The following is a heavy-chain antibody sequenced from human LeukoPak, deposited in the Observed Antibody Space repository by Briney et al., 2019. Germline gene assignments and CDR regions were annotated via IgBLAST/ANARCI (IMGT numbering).Heavy chain of an antibody. CDR2: IYSGGST. V-gene: IGHV3-53*01. D-gene: IGHD5-18*01. CDR3: ARYHTALNY. CDR1: GFSVSSDY. J-gene: IGHJ4*02. Sequence: PRGSLRLSCAASGFSVSSDYMTWVRQAPGKGLEWVSVIYSGGSTYYRDSVKGRFTISRYKSKNTLYHQMNNVRVEDTAVYFCARYHTALNYWGQGTLVTASS.